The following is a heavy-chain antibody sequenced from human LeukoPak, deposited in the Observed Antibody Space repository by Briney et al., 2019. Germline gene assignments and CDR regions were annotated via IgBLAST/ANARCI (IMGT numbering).Heavy chain of an antibody. D-gene: IGHD7-27*01. Sequence: PSETLSLTCTVSGVSFSGSYWSWIRHPPGKGPEWVGEISHSGRTSYNPSLKSRVTISLDTSKNQFSLRLTFVTGADTAVYYCTKTSPGVPLDFWGQG. CDR3: TKTSPGVPLDF. CDR2: ISHSGRT. CDR1: GVSFSGSY. V-gene: IGHV4-34*01. J-gene: IGHJ4*02.